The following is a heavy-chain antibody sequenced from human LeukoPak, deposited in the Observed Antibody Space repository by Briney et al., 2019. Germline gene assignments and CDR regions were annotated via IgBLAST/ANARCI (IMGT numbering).Heavy chain of an antibody. V-gene: IGHV3-21*01. J-gene: IGHJ5*02. CDR3: ARDGCSSTSCRFYDWFDP. CDR2: ISTSSSYI. Sequence: PGGSLRLSCAASGFTFSDYYMKWVPQAPGQGLEWVSFISTSSSYIPYADSVKVRFTISRDNAKDSLFLQMNSLRAEDTAVYYCARDGCSSTSCRFYDWFDPWGQGTLVTVSS. D-gene: IGHD2-2*01. CDR1: GFTFSDYY.